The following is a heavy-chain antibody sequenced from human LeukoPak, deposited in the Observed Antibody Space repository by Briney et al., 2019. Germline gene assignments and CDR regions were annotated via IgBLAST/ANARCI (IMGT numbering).Heavy chain of an antibody. V-gene: IGHV3-43D*03. J-gene: IGHJ4*02. CDR3: TKGLRFAAALTPFDY. Sequence: GGSLRLSCAASGFTFDDHAMHWVRQAPGKGLEWISLISWNGGTTYYADSVKGRFTISRDNSKNSVYLQMNSLRPEDTAIYYCTKGLRFAAALTPFDYWGQGTLVTVSS. CDR1: GFTFDDHA. CDR2: ISWNGGTT. D-gene: IGHD6-13*01.